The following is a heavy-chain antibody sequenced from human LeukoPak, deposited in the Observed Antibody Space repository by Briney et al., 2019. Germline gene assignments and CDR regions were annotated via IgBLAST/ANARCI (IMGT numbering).Heavy chain of an antibody. Sequence: SETLSLTCTVSGGTISSYYWSWIRQPPGKGLEWIGYIYYSGSTNYNPSLKSRVTISVDTSKNQFSLKLSSVTAADTAVYYCASARTTAFMDVWGKGTTVTVSS. CDR1: GGTISSYY. CDR2: IYYSGST. CDR3: ASARTTAFMDV. D-gene: IGHD2-2*01. V-gene: IGHV4-59*12. J-gene: IGHJ6*04.